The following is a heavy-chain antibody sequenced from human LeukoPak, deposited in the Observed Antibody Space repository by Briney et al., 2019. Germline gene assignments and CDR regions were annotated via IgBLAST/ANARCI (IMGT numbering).Heavy chain of an antibody. CDR2: IGSGGTDR. J-gene: IGHJ4*02. Sequence: PGGSLRLTCAASGLTFSTSDMTWVRQAPGQGREWVSSIGSGGTDRYYADSVRGRFTISRDNSKSTLFLQMNSLRAEDTAVYYCSKLWDYWGQGSLVTVSS. D-gene: IGHD3-16*01. CDR1: GLTFSTSD. V-gene: IGHV3-23*01. CDR3: SKLWDY.